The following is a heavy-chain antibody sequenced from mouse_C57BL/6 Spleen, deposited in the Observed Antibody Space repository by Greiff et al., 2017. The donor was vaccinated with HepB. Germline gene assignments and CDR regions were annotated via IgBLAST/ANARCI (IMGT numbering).Heavy chain of an antibody. Sequence: QVQLQQPGAELVKPGASVKLSCKASGYTFTSYWMHWVKQRPGQGLEWIGMIHPNSGSTNYNEKFKSKATLTVDKSSSTAYMQLSSLTSEDSAVYYCARSGELWLEFAYWGQRTLVTVAA. CDR1: GYTFTSYW. CDR3: ARSGELWLEFAY. V-gene: IGHV1-64*01. CDR2: IHPNSGST. J-gene: IGHJ3*01. D-gene: IGHD3-1*01.